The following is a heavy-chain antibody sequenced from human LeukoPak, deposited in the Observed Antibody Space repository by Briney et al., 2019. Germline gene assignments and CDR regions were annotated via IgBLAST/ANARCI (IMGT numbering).Heavy chain of an antibody. Sequence: PGGSLRLSCAASGFTFSNYWMHWVRHAPGKGLVWVSRINSDGSSTTYADSVKGRFTISRDNAKNTLYLQMNSLRAEDTAVYFFATREGAGTYLNYWGQGTLVTVSS. CDR2: INSDGSST. D-gene: IGHD3-10*01. V-gene: IGHV3-74*01. CDR1: GFTFSNYW. CDR3: ATREGAGTYLNY. J-gene: IGHJ4*02.